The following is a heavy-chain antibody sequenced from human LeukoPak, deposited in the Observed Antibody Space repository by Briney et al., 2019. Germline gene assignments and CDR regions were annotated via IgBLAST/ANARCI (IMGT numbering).Heavy chain of an antibody. V-gene: IGHV4-4*09. Sequence: SETLSLTCTVSGGSISSYYWSWIRQPPGKGLEWIGYIWTSGSTNYNPSLKSRVTISVDTSKNQFSLNLTSVTAADTAVYYCARRSGSYYKSYFDYWSQGTLVTVSS. J-gene: IGHJ4*02. CDR1: GGSISSYY. CDR2: IWTSGST. CDR3: ARRSGSYYKSYFDY. D-gene: IGHD3-10*01.